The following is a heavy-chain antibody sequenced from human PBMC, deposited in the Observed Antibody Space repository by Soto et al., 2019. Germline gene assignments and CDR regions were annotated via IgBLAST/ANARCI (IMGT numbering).Heavy chain of an antibody. D-gene: IGHD3-3*01. Sequence: ASVKVSCTASGYTFTSYGISWVRQAPGQGHERMGRISAYNGNTNYAQKIQGRVTMTTDTSTSTAYMELRSLRSDDTAVYYFARDLNDFWSGYYTQNFDYWGQGTLVTVSS. CDR1: GYTFTSYG. V-gene: IGHV1-18*01. CDR2: ISAYNGNT. CDR3: ARDLNDFWSGYYTQNFDY. J-gene: IGHJ4*02.